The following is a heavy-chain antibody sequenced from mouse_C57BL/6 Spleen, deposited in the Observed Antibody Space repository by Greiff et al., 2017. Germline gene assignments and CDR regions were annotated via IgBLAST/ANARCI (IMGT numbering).Heavy chain of an antibody. CDR1: GFTFSSYG. CDR3: AVYYSSSPFVY. J-gene: IGHJ2*01. CDR2: ISSGGSYT. D-gene: IGHD1-1*01. V-gene: IGHV5-6*01. Sequence: EVKLVESGGDLVKPGGSLKLSCAASGFTFSSYGMSWVRQTPDKRLEWVATISSGGSYTYYPDSVKGRFTISRDNAKNTLYLQMSSLKSEDTAIYYCAVYYSSSPFVYWGQGTTLTVSS.